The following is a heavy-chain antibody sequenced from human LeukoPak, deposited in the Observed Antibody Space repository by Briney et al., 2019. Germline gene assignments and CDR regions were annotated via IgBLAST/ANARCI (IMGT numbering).Heavy chain of an antibody. Sequence: GGSLRLSCAASGFTFSSYAMHWVRQAPGKGLEWVAVISYDGSNKYYADSVKGRFTISRDNSKNTLYLQMNSLRAEDTAVYYCARDSHDYGGTHAFDIWGQGTMVTVSS. D-gene: IGHD4-23*01. CDR3: ARDSHDYGGTHAFDI. J-gene: IGHJ3*02. V-gene: IGHV3-30-3*01. CDR1: GFTFSSYA. CDR2: ISYDGSNK.